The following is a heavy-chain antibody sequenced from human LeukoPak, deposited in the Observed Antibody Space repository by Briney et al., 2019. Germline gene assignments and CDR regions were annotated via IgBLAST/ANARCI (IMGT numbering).Heavy chain of an antibody. CDR3: ARKISSGWRDPYYFDY. J-gene: IGHJ4*02. V-gene: IGHV4-39*01. CDR1: GGSISSGGYY. D-gene: IGHD6-19*01. CDR2: IYYSGST. Sequence: TSETLSLTCTVSGGSISSGGYYWSWIRQPPGKGLEWIGSIYYSGSTYYNPSLKSRVTISVDTSKNQFSLKLSSVTAADTAVYYCARKISSGWRDPYYFDYWGQGTLVTVSS.